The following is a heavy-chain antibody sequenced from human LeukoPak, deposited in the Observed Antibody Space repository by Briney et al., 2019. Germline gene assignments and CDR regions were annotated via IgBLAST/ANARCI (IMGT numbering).Heavy chain of an antibody. CDR3: AKDFKRITIFGVVTDTYDY. D-gene: IGHD3-3*01. V-gene: IGHV3-30*02. CDR2: IRYDGSNK. CDR1: GFTFSSYG. J-gene: IGHJ4*02. Sequence: GRSLRLSCAASGFTFSSYGMHWVRQAPGKGLEWVAFIRYDGSNKYYADSVKGRFTISRDNSKNTLYLQMNSLRAEDTAVYYCAKDFKRITIFGVVTDTYDYWGQGTLVTVSS.